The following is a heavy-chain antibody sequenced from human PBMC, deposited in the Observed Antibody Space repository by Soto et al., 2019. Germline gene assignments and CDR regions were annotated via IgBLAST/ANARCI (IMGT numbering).Heavy chain of an antibody. CDR1: GYTFTGYY. V-gene: IGHV1-2*04. D-gene: IGHD2-21*01. CDR2: INPNSGGT. J-gene: IGHJ4*02. CDR3: ARGEGGPRWGSIDY. Sequence: VASVKVSCKASGYTFTGYYMHWVRQAPGQGLEWMGWINPNSGGTNYAQKFQGWVTMTRDTSISTAYMELSRLRPDDTAVYYCARGEGGPRWGSIDYWGQGTLVTVSS.